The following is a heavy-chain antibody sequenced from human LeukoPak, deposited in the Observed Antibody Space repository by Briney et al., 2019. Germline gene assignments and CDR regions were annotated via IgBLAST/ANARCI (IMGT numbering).Heavy chain of an antibody. D-gene: IGHD1-1*01. CDR3: AIGQNGACDI. CDR2: IRSDGSDK. J-gene: IGHJ3*02. V-gene: IGHV3-30*02. CDR1: GFTFSSYW. Sequence: GGSPRLSCAASGFTFSSYWMSWVRQAPGKGLEWVAFIRSDGSDKYYADSVKGRFTLSRDNSMNTLFLQMNSLRAEDTAVYYCAIGQNGACDIWGQGTMVTVSS.